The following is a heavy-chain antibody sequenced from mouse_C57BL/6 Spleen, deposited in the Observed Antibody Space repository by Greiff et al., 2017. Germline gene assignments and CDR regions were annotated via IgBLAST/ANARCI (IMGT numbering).Heavy chain of an antibody. CDR2: TSSGSSTI. CDR1: GFTFSDYG. V-gene: IGHV5-17*01. Sequence: EVKLVESGGGLVKPGGSLKLSCAASGFTFSDYGMHWVRQAPEKGLEWVAYTSSGSSTIYYADTVKGRFTISRDNAKNTLFLQMTSLRSEDTAMYYCARQDFAYWGQGTLVTVSA. CDR3: ARQDFAY. J-gene: IGHJ3*01.